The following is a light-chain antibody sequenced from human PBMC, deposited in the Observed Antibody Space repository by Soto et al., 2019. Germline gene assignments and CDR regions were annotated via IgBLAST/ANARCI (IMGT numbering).Light chain of an antibody. V-gene: IGKV3-15*01. J-gene: IGKJ1*01. CDR1: QSVSSN. Sequence: EIVMTQSPATLSVSPGERATLSCRASQSVSSNLAWYQQKPGQAPRLLIYDASTRATGIPARFSGSGSGTDFTLTISSLQSEDFAVYYCQHYNNWPRTFGQGTKVEIK. CDR3: QHYNNWPRT. CDR2: DAS.